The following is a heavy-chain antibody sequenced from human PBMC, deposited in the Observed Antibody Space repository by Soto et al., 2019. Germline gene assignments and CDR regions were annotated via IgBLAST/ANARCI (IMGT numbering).Heavy chain of an antibody. J-gene: IGHJ4*02. CDR3: AKDRGRSGWHQFDC. D-gene: IGHD6-19*01. CDR2: ITADGGGT. Sequence: RGSLRLSCTASGFAFSSYIMNWVRQAPGKGLEWISTITADGGGTFYADSVKGRFTISRDNSKNTLYLQMDNLRAEDTALYYCAKDRGRSGWHQFDCWGQGNQVTVSS. CDR1: GFAFSSYI. V-gene: IGHV3-23*01.